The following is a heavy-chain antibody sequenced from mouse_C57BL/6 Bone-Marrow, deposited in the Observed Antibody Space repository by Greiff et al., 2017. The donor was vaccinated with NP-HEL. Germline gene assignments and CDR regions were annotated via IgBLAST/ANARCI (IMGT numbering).Heavy chain of an antibody. CDR2: IYPGSGNT. J-gene: IGHJ2*01. CDR1: GYSFTSYY. V-gene: IGHV1-66*01. D-gene: IGHD2-10*01. CDR3: ASGLLLRYYFDY. Sequence: LEESGPELVKPGASVKISCKASGYSFTSYYIHWVKQRPGQGLEWIGWIYPGSGNTKYNEKFKGKATLTADTSSSTAYMQLSSLTSEDSAVYYCASGLLLRYYFDYWGQGTTLTVSS.